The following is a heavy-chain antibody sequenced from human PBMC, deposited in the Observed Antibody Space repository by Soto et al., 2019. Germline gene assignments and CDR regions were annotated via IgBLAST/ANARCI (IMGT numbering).Heavy chain of an antibody. CDR2: INPSGGST. CDR1: GYTFTSYY. J-gene: IGHJ5*02. Sequence: ASVKVSCKASGYTFTSYYMHWVRQAPGQGLEWMGIINPSGGSTSYAQKFQGRVTMTRDTSTSTVYMELSSLRSADTAVYYCARGYYDSSGYSNWFDPWGQGTLVTVSS. V-gene: IGHV1-46*01. D-gene: IGHD3-22*01. CDR3: ARGYYDSSGYSNWFDP.